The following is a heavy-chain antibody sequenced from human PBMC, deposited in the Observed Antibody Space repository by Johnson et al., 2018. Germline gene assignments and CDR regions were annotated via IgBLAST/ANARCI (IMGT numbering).Heavy chain of an antibody. J-gene: IGHJ1*01. V-gene: IGHV3-53*01. Sequence: VQLVESGGGLIQPGGSLRLSCAASGFIVSSNYMSWVRQAPGKGLEWASVWYSGGSTYYTDSVKGRFTISSDNSKNTLLLQRDSLRPDDTAVYYCAEIGLRPAAASEYFQHWGQGTLVTVSS. CDR2: WYSGGST. CDR3: AEIGLRPAAASEYFQH. CDR1: GFIVSSNY. D-gene: IGHD6-25*01.